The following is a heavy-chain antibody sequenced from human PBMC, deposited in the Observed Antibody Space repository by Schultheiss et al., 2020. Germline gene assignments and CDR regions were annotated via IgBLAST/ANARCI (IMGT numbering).Heavy chain of an antibody. CDR1: GFTFSNYV. CDR2: IYYSGST. CDR3: ARGRVTTWGNWYFDL. Sequence: GSLRLSCAASGFTFSNYVMSWVRQAPGKGLEWIGSIYYSGSTYYNPSLKSRVTISVDTSKNQFSLKLSSVTAADTAVYYCARGRVTTWGNWYFDLWGRGTLVTVSS. D-gene: IGHD4-17*01. J-gene: IGHJ2*01. V-gene: IGHV4-38-2*01.